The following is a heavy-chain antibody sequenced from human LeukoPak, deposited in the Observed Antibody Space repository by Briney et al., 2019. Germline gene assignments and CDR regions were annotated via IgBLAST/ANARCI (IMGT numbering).Heavy chain of an antibody. CDR1: GLTFRNLK. J-gene: IGHJ3*02. Sequence: GGSLRLSCAVSGLTFRNLKMNWVRQAPGKGLEWVSYISAGGRTTFYADSVTGRFTISRDNARNSLYLQMSSLRVGDTAVYYCARDIVVVPAAIPGYAFDIWGQGTMVTVSS. V-gene: IGHV3-48*03. CDR3: ARDIVVVPAAIPGYAFDI. D-gene: IGHD2-2*01. CDR2: ISAGGRTT.